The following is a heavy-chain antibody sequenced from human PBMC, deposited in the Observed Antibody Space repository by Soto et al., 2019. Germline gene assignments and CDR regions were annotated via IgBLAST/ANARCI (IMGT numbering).Heavy chain of an antibody. CDR1: GGSISSYY. J-gene: IGHJ6*02. CDR3: AREGVSSSWYNYYGMDV. Sequence: QVQLQESGPGLVKPSETLSLTCTVSGGSISSYYWSWIRQPPGKGLEGIVYIYYSGRTNYNPALKSRVTISVDTSKNQFSLKLSSVTAADTAVYYCAREGVSSSWYNYYGMDVWGQGTTVTVSS. D-gene: IGHD6-13*01. CDR2: IYYSGRT. V-gene: IGHV4-59*01.